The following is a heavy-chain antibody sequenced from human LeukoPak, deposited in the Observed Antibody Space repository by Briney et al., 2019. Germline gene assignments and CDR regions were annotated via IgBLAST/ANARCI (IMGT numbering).Heavy chain of an antibody. CDR1: GGSISSGNW. D-gene: IGHD6-19*01. J-gene: IGHJ4*02. CDR2: IYHSGST. V-gene: IGHV4-4*02. CDR3: AGERGEEYSSGWYKRNYFDN. Sequence: PSETLSLTCAVSGGSISSGNWWNWVRQSPGKGLEWIGEIYHSGSTKYNPSLKSRVTISVQKSKNQFSLKLTSVTGADTAVYYCAGERGEEYSSGWYKRNYFDNWGQGIRVTVSS.